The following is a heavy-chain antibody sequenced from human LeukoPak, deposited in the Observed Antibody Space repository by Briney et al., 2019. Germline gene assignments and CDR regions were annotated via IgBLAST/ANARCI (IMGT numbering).Heavy chain of an antibody. CDR3: AKSRLWFGEPIRGYYGMDV. V-gene: IGHV3-23*01. CDR1: GFTFSSYA. Sequence: GGSLRLSCAASGFTFSSYAMSWVRQAPGKGLEWVSAISGSGGSTYYADSVKGRFTISRDNSKNTLYLQMNSLRAEDTAVYYCAKSRLWFGEPIRGYYGMDVWGQGTTVTVSS. CDR2: ISGSGGST. D-gene: IGHD3-10*01. J-gene: IGHJ6*02.